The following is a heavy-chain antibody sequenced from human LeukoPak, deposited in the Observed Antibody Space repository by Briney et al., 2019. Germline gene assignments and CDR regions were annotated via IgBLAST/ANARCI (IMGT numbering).Heavy chain of an antibody. CDR1: GFTFSSYA. CDR3: ANRVLQHFDY. Sequence: PGGSLRLSCAASGFTFSSYAMTWVRQAPGKGLEWVSAISGSGGFTYYADSVKGRFTISRDNSKNTLYLQMNSLRAEDTAVYCCANRVLQHFDYWGLGTLVTVSS. CDR2: ISGSGGFT. D-gene: IGHD5-18*01. V-gene: IGHV3-23*01. J-gene: IGHJ4*02.